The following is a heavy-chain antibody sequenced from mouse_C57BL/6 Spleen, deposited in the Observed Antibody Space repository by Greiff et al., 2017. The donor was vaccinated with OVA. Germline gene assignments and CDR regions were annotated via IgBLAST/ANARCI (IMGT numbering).Heavy chain of an antibody. CDR3: ARSDSNLYAMDY. Sequence: VQLQQSGAELARPGASVKLSCKASGYTFTSYGISWVKQRTGQGLEWIGEIYPRSGNTYYNEKFKGKATLTADKSSSTAYMELRSLTSEDSAVYFCARSDSNLYAMDYWGQGTSVTVSS. V-gene: IGHV1-81*01. D-gene: IGHD2-5*01. CDR1: GYTFTSYG. J-gene: IGHJ4*01. CDR2: IYPRSGNT.